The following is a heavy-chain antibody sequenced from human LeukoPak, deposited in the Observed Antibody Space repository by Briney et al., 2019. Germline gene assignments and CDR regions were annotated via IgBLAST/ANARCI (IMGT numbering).Heavy chain of an antibody. CDR1: GFSFSRFA. D-gene: IGHD1-1*01. CDR3: ARGQEFDDGVFDS. Sequence: GGSLSLSCAASGFSFSRFAMTWVRQAPGKGLEWVSTIRSNGATASNADSVKGRFTISRDNSKNTVYLQVNSLRVEDTAIYYCARGQEFDDGVFDSWGQGTLVTVSS. V-gene: IGHV3-23*01. J-gene: IGHJ4*02. CDR2: IRSNGATA.